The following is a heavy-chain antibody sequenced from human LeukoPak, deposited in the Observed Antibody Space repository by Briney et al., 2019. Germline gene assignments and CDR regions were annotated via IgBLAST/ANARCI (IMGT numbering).Heavy chain of an antibody. CDR1: GGSISGGSYY. J-gene: IGHJ6*02. CDR3: ARLVVVLAATRNTSYYYYYGMDV. Sequence: SETLSLTCTVSGGSISGGSYYWSWSRQPAGKGLECVGRIYTSGSTNYNPSLKSRVTISVDTSKNQFSLKLSSVTAADTAVYYCARLVVVLAATRNTSYYYYYGMDVWGHGPTVTVSS. CDR2: IYTSGST. V-gene: IGHV4-61*02. D-gene: IGHD2-15*01.